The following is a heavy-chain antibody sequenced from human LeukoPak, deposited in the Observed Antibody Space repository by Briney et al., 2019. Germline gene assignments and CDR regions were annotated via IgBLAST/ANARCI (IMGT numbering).Heavy chain of an antibody. CDR3: AKGYCSSTSCLDAFDI. CDR1: GFTFGSYG. J-gene: IGHJ3*02. D-gene: IGHD2-2*01. Sequence: GGSLRLSXAASGFTFGSYGMHWVRQAPGKGLEWVAFIRYDGSNKYYADSVKGRFTISRDNSKNTLYLQMNSLRAEDTAVYYCAKGYCSSTSCLDAFDIWGQGTMVTVSS. V-gene: IGHV3-30*02. CDR2: IRYDGSNK.